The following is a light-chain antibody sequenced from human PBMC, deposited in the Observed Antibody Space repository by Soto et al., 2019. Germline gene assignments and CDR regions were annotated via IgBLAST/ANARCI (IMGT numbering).Light chain of an antibody. Sequence: DIVMTQSPDSLAVSLGERATINCKSSQNVLSTANNRNYLAWYQQRPGQPPKRLFSWASTRHSGVPDRFSASGSGTEFTLSIRSLQAEDVAVYYCQQYYSSPTFGGGTKVEIK. CDR2: WAS. V-gene: IGKV4-1*01. CDR1: QNVLSTANNRNY. CDR3: QQYYSSPT. J-gene: IGKJ4*01.